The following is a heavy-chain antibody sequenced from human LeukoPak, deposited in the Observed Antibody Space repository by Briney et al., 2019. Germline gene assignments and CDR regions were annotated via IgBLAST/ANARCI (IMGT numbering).Heavy chain of an antibody. CDR3: ARGAYFDSLPHLDY. CDR2: IKQDGSEK. Sequence: GGSLRLSCAASGFTFSNAWMGWVRQAPGEGLEWVANIKQDGSEKFYVDSVKGRFTISRDNAKNSLYLQMNSLRAEDTAVYYCARGAYFDSLPHLDYWGQGALVTVSS. V-gene: IGHV3-7*02. CDR1: GFTFSNAW. J-gene: IGHJ4*02. D-gene: IGHD3-22*01.